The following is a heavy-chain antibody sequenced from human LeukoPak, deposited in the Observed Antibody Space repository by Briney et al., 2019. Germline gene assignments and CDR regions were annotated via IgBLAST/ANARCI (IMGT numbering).Heavy chain of an antibody. D-gene: IGHD3-10*01. CDR2: ISGSGGST. Sequence: GGSLRLSCAASGFAFSSYAMSWVRKAPGKGLEWVSAISGSGGSTYYADSVKGRFTISRDNSKNTLYLQMNSLRAEDTAVYYCAKKVYYYGSGSYSFDYWGQGTLVTVSS. V-gene: IGHV3-23*01. J-gene: IGHJ4*02. CDR3: AKKVYYYGSGSYSFDY. CDR1: GFAFSSYA.